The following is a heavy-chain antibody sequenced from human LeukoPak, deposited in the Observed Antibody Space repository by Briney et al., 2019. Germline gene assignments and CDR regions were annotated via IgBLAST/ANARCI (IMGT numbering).Heavy chain of an antibody. Sequence: ASVKVSCKASGGTFSNYGISWVRQAPGQGLEWMGGIIPIFGTANYAQIFQGRVTISANESTTTAYMELSNLRSEDTAVYYCARFDPGVTPGDYWGQGTLVTVSS. J-gene: IGHJ4*02. D-gene: IGHD4-23*01. CDR2: IIPIFGTA. CDR3: ARFDPGVTPGDY. CDR1: GGTFSNYG. V-gene: IGHV1-69*13.